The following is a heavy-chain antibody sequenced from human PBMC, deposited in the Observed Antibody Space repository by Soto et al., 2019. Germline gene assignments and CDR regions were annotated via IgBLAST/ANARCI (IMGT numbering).Heavy chain of an antibody. CDR1: GGTFNTYA. CDR3: AREVQVHAPAFVY. Sequence: QVQLVQSGAEMKKPGSSVKVSCQYSGGTFNTYAMNWVRQAPGQGPEWMGDISPMFGAANYAPKFQGRVTINADESTGTSYMQLISLTSEDTALYFCAREVQVHAPAFVYWGQGTLVTVSS. D-gene: IGHD3-10*01. CDR2: ISPMFGAA. V-gene: IGHV1-69*19. J-gene: IGHJ4*02.